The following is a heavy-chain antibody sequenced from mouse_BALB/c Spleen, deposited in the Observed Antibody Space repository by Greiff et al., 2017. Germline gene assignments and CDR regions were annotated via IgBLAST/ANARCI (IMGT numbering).Heavy chain of an antibody. CDR2: INPSNGRT. J-gene: IGHJ2*01. CDR3: ARGVYGYVLFDY. V-gene: IGHV1S81*02. CDR1: GYTFTSYW. Sequence: QVQLKQPGAELVKPGASVKLSCKASGYTFTSYWMHWVKQRPGQGLEWIGEINPSNGRTNYNEKFKSKATLTVDKSSSTAYMQLSSLTSEDSAVYYCARGVYGYVLFDYWGQGTTLTVSS. D-gene: IGHD2-2*01.